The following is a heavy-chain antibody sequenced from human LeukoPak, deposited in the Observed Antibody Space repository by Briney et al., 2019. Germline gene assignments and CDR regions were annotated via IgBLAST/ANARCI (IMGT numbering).Heavy chain of an antibody. CDR2: IIPIFGTA. CDR1: GYILTNYG. V-gene: IGHV1-69*13. J-gene: IGHJ4*02. CDR3: ARGPLYSGYESHFDY. D-gene: IGHD5-12*01. Sequence: SVKVSCKASGYILTNYGISWVRQAPGQGLEWMGGIIPIFGTANYAQKFQGRVTITADESTGTAYMELSSLRSEDTAVYYCARGPLYSGYESHFDYWGQGTLVTVSS.